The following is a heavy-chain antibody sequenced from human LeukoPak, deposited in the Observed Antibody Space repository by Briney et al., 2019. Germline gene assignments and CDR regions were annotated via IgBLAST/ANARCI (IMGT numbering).Heavy chain of an antibody. CDR1: GGSVSSGSYY. D-gene: IGHD3-10*01. J-gene: IGHJ4*02. CDR3: ARVGSGSFDY. Sequence: SETLSLTCTVSGGSVSSGSYYWSWIRQPPGKGLEWIGYIYYSGSTNYNPSLKSRVTISVDTSKNQFSLKLNSVTAADTAVYYCARVGSGSFDYWGQGTLVTVSS. V-gene: IGHV4-61*01. CDR2: IYYSGST.